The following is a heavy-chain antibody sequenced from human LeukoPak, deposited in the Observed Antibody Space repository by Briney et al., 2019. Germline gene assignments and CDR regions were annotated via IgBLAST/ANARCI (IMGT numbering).Heavy chain of an antibody. CDR2: IYYSGST. CDR3: ARAIAAAGTPDPYNWFDP. V-gene: IGHV4-61*08. CDR1: GGSISSGDYY. D-gene: IGHD6-13*01. J-gene: IGHJ5*02. Sequence: SETLSLTCTVSGGSISSGDYYWSWIRQPPGKGLEWIGYIYYSGSTDYNPSLKSRVTISVDTSKNQFSLKLSSVTAADTAVYYCARAIAAAGTPDPYNWFDPWGQGTLVTVSS.